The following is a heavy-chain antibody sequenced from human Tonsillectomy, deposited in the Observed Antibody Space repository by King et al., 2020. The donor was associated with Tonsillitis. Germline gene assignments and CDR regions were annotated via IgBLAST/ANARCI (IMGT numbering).Heavy chain of an antibody. CDR1: GFTFSSYA. V-gene: IGHV3-30*01. CDR3: ARGGGYGSGSYYFDY. D-gene: IGHD3-10*01. Sequence: VQLVESGGGVVQPGRSLRLSCAASGFTFSSYAMHWVRQAPGKGLEWVAVISYDGSNKYYADSVKGRFTLSRDNSKNTLYLQMNSRRAEDTAGYYCARGGGYGSGSYYFDYWGQGTLVTVSS. CDR2: ISYDGSNK. J-gene: IGHJ4*02.